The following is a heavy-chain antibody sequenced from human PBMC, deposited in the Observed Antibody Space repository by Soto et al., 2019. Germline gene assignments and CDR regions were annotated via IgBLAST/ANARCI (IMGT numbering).Heavy chain of an antibody. D-gene: IGHD3-9*01. J-gene: IGHJ4*02. Sequence: SETLSLTCTVSGGSISSGGYYWNWIRQHPGKGLEWIGYTYYGGSTFYSPSLKSRLIISLDTSKNQFSLKLSSATAEDTAVYYCARGYYDILTGYIEYWCKGTLVTVS. CDR3: ARGYYDILTGYIEY. CDR2: TYYGGST. V-gene: IGHV4-31*03. CDR1: GGSISSGGYY.